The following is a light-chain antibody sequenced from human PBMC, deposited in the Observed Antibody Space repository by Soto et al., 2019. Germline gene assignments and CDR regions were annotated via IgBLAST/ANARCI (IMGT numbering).Light chain of an antibody. Sequence: QSVLTQPRSVSGSPGQSVTSSCTGTSSDVGGYNYVSWYQQHPGKAPKLVIYGVTKRPSGVPDRFSGSKSGNTASLTISGLQADDEADYYCCSYAGSHYVFGTGTKVTVL. CDR3: CSYAGSHYV. J-gene: IGLJ1*01. CDR2: GVT. CDR1: SSDVGGYNY. V-gene: IGLV2-11*01.